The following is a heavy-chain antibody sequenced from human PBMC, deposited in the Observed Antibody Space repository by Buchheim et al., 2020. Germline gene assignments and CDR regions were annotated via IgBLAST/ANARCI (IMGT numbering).Heavy chain of an antibody. CDR2: IYYSGST. D-gene: IGHD3-10*01. J-gene: IGHJ3*02. CDR1: GGSISNYY. Sequence: QVQLQESGPGLVKPSETLSLTCTVSGGSISNYYWSWIRQPPGKGLEWIGYIYYSGSTNYNPSLKSRVTISVDPSKNQFSLKLSSVTAADTAVYYCAREDPTMVRGVISTLAFDIWGQGT. V-gene: IGHV4-59*01. CDR3: AREDPTMVRGVISTLAFDI.